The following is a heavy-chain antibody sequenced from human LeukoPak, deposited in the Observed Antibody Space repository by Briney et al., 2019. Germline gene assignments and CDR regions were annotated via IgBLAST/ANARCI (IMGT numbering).Heavy chain of an antibody. CDR1: GFTFSSYW. CDR3: ARLKAWFGELLPYYFDY. CDR2: IKQDGSEK. V-gene: IGHV3-7*03. J-gene: IGHJ4*02. Sequence: PGGSLRLSCAASGFTFSSYWMSWVRQAPGKGLEWVANIKQDGSEKHYVDSVKGRFTISRDNAKNSLYLQMNSLRAEDTAVYYCARLKAWFGELLPYYFDYWGQGTLVTVSS. D-gene: IGHD3-10*01.